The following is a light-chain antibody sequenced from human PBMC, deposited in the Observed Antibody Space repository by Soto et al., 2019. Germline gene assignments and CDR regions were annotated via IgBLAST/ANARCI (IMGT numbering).Light chain of an antibody. J-gene: IGKJ4*01. CDR2: DAS. Sequence: DTQLTQSPSTLSASVGDTVTLTCRASQSVSMWLAWYQQKPGKAPKLLIYDASSLESGVPSRFSGSGSGTEFTLTISSLQPDDFATYYCQQYNSYSPLTFGGGTKVDIK. CDR3: QQYNSYSPLT. V-gene: IGKV1-5*01. CDR1: QSVSMW.